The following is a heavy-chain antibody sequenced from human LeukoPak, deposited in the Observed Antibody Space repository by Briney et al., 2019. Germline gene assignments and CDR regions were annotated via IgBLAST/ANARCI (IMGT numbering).Heavy chain of an antibody. CDR3: AKGPNYFDP. Sequence: GGSLRLSCAASGFTFRNYCINWVRQAPGKGLVWVTRMNSNGGATCYAESFQGRFTISKDNAKNTLYLQMNGLRAEDTAMYFCAKGPNYFDPWGQGTLVTVSS. D-gene: IGHD4/OR15-4a*01. J-gene: IGHJ5*02. CDR1: GFTFRNYC. V-gene: IGHV3-74*01. CDR2: MNSNGGAT.